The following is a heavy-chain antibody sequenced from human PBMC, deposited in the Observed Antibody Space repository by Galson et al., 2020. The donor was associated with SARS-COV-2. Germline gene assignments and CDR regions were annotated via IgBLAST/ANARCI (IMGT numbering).Heavy chain of an antibody. CDR3: ARLPYGRTYYFDP. CDR1: GDSISSYY. CDR2: IYYSGST. V-gene: IGHV4-59*01. J-gene: IGHJ5*02. D-gene: IGHD1-26*01. Sequence: SETLSLTCSVSGDSISSYYWSWIRQPPGKGLEWIGYIYYSGSTNYKSSLKSRVTISIDTSKSQFFLKLASVTAADTAVYYCARLPYGRTYYFDPWGQGTLVTVSS.